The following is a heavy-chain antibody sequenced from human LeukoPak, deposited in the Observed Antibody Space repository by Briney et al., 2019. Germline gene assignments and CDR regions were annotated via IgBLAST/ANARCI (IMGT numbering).Heavy chain of an antibody. CDR3: ARGGGGMRIYGKNWFDP. Sequence: SETLSLTCAVYGGSFSGYYWSWIRQPPGKGLEWIGEINHSGNTNYNPSLKSRVTISIDTSKNQLSLKLSSVTAADTAVYYCARGGGGMRIYGKNWFDPWGQGTLVIVSS. V-gene: IGHV4-34*01. CDR2: INHSGNT. D-gene: IGHD3-16*01. CDR1: GGSFSGYY. J-gene: IGHJ5*02.